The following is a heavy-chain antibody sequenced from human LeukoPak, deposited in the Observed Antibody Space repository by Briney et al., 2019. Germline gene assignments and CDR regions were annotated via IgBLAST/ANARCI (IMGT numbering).Heavy chain of an antibody. J-gene: IGHJ4*02. D-gene: IGHD5-24*01. CDR1: GFTFTSYA. CDR2: IKQDGSKK. V-gene: IGHV3-7*04. CDR3: TRVGYIDEGIDY. Sequence: QAGGSLRLSCTASGFTFTSYAMSWVRQAPGKGLEWVANIKQDGSKKSYVDSVKGRFTISRDNAKNSLYLQMNSLRAEDTAIYYCTRVGYIDEGIDYWGQGTLVTVPS.